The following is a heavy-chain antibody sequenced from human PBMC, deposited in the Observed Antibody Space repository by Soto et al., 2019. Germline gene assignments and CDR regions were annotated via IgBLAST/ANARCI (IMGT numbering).Heavy chain of an antibody. CDR3: AHSPWGAAPDY. CDR2: IYWNDDK. D-gene: IGHD3-16*01. J-gene: IGHJ4*02. V-gene: IGHV2-5*01. CDR1: GFSVSARGVG. Sequence: QITLKESGPTLVKPTQTLTLTCALSGFSVSARGVGVGWIRQPPGKALEWLAIIYWNDDKLYRPSLQSRLTITKDTSKNQVVLTTTNMDPVDTATYYCAHSPWGAAPDYWGQGTPVTVSS.